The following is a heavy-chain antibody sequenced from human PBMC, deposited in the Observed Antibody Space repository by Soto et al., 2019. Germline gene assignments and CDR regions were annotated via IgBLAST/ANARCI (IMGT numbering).Heavy chain of an antibody. J-gene: IGHJ3*02. CDR1: GFTFSSYS. V-gene: IGHV3-21*01. CDR2: ISSTSSYI. CDR3: ARRNHDGPDDAFDI. Sequence: GGSLRLSCAASGFTFSSYSMHWVRQAPGKGLEWVSSISSTSSYIYYADSVKGRFTISRDNAKNSLYLQMNSLRAEDTAVYYCARRNHDGPDDAFDIWGQGTMVTVSS. D-gene: IGHD2-8*01.